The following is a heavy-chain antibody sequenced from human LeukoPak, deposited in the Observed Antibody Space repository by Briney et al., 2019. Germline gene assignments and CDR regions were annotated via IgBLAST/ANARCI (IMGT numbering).Heavy chain of an antibody. CDR2: IYDSGNT. CDR3: AGLRGVATISPLDY. J-gene: IGHJ4*02. D-gene: IGHD5-12*01. Sequence: SETLSLTCTVSGGSISSYFWSWIRQPPGKGLEWIGYIYDSGNTNSNPSLKSRVTISVDTSKNQFSPKLSSVIAADTAVYYCAGLRGVATISPLDYWGQGTLVTVSS. CDR1: GGSISSYF. V-gene: IGHV4-59*01.